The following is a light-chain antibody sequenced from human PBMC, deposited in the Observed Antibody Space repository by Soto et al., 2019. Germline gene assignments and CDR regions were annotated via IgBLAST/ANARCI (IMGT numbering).Light chain of an antibody. Sequence: IVVTESPATLSVSTGGRATLSCRASQSISDTLAWYQQKPGQAPRPLIYGASKRATGFPARFSGSGSGTDFTLTISRLEPEDFAVYYCQQYGSSGTFGQGTKVDI. CDR1: QSISDT. V-gene: IGKV3-20*01. J-gene: IGKJ1*01. CDR3: QQYGSSGT. CDR2: GAS.